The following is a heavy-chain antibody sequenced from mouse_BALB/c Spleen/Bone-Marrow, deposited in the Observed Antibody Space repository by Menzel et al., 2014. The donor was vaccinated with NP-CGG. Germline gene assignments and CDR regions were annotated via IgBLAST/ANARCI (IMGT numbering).Heavy chain of an antibody. CDR3: ARNGAMDY. CDR1: GFSLXTYG. Sequence: VKLMESGPGLVQPSQSLSITCTVSGFSLXTYGVHWVRQSPGKGLEWLGVIWSGGSIDYNAAFISRLSISKDNSKSQVFFKMNSLQPNDTAIYYCARNGAMDYWGQGTSVTVSS. J-gene: IGHJ4*01. CDR2: IWSGGSI. V-gene: IGHV2-2*02.